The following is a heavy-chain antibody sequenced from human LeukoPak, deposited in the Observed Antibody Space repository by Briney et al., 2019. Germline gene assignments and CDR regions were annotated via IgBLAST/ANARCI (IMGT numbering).Heavy chain of an antibody. Sequence: PGGSLRLSCAASGFTFSNAWMSWVRQAPGKGLEWVGRIKSKTDGGTTDYAAPVKGRFTISRDDSKNTLYLQMNSLKTEDTAVYYCTTVRWEYKDRDDDKYYYYYYYMDVWGKGTTVTVSS. CDR1: GFTFSNAW. CDR3: TTVRWEYKDRDDDKYYYYYYYMDV. D-gene: IGHD1-26*01. J-gene: IGHJ6*03. CDR2: IKSKTDGGTT. V-gene: IGHV3-15*01.